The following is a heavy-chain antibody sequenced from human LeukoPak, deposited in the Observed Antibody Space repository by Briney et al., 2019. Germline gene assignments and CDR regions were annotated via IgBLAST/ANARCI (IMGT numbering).Heavy chain of an antibody. CDR3: AKGGYYYDSSGYYPGGYFDY. J-gene: IGHJ4*02. V-gene: IGHV3-30*02. Sequence: GGSLRLSCAASGFTFSSYGMRWVRQAPGKGLEWVAFIRYDGSNKYYADSVKGRFTISRDNSKNTLYLQMNSLRAEDTAVYYCAKGGYYYDSSGYYPGGYFDYWGQGTLVTVSS. CDR2: IRYDGSNK. CDR1: GFTFSSYG. D-gene: IGHD3-22*01.